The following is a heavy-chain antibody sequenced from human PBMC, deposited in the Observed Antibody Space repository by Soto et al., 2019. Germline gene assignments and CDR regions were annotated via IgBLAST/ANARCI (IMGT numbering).Heavy chain of an antibody. CDR1: GGSFSGYY. D-gene: IGHD3-22*01. CDR3: ARAPMGGSGYYYSDWFDP. V-gene: IGHV4-34*01. CDR2: INHSGST. Sequence: SETLSLTCAVYGGSFSGYYWSWIRQPPGKGLEWMGEINHSGSTNYNPSLKSRVTISVDTSKNQFSLKLSSVTAADTAVYYCARAPMGGSGYYYSDWFDPWGQGTLVTVSS. J-gene: IGHJ5*02.